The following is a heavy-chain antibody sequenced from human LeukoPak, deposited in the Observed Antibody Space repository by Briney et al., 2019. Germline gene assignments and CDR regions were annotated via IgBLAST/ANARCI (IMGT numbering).Heavy chain of an antibody. J-gene: IGHJ4*02. Sequence: GGTLRLSCAASGFSFDTYSMNWFRQAPGKGLEWVAYISFSSTTIVYANFVKGRFTISRDNAQNSLYLQMSSLRAEDTAVYYCARVPHDYSDYVAYWGQGTLVTVSS. CDR2: ISFSSTTI. CDR1: GFSFDTYS. V-gene: IGHV3-48*04. D-gene: IGHD4-11*01. CDR3: ARVPHDYSDYVAY.